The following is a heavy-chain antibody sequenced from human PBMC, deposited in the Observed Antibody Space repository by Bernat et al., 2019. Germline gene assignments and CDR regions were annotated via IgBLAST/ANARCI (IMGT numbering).Heavy chain of an antibody. V-gene: IGHV1-3*01. D-gene: IGHD3-9*01. Sequence: QVQLVQSGAEVKKPGASVKVSCKASGYTFTSYAMHWVRQAPGQRLEWMGWINAGNGNTKYSQKFQGRVTINRDTSASTAYMELSSLRSEDTAVYYCARVGSSGHVLRYVDWSQYYFDYWGQGTLVTVSS. CDR2: INAGNGNT. CDR1: GYTFTSYA. CDR3: ARVGSSGHVLRYVDWSQYYFDY. J-gene: IGHJ4*02.